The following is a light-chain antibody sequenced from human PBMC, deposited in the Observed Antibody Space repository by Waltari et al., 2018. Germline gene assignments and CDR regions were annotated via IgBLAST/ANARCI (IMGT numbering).Light chain of an antibody. Sequence: EIMLTQSPGTLSLSPGERATLSCRASQSVSSSSLARYQQKPGQAPRLLIYGASSRATGIPDRFSGSGSGTDFTLTISRLEPEDFAVYYCQQYGSSPFTFGPGTKVDIK. CDR3: QQYGSSPFT. CDR2: GAS. CDR1: QSVSSSS. V-gene: IGKV3-20*01. J-gene: IGKJ3*01.